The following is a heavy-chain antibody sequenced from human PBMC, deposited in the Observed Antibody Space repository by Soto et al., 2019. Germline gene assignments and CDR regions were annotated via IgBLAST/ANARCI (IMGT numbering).Heavy chain of an antibody. CDR3: ARSDTAYYYYYTDV. CDR1: GGSISSISYY. CDR2: IYYSGST. J-gene: IGHJ6*03. D-gene: IGHD2-2*02. V-gene: IGHV4-39*07. Sequence: SDTLSLTCTVSGGSISSISYYWGWIRQPPGKGLEWIGSIYYSGSTFYNPSLKSRVTISVDTSKNQFSLKLSSVTAADTAVYYCARSDTAYYYYYTDVWGKGTTVTVSS.